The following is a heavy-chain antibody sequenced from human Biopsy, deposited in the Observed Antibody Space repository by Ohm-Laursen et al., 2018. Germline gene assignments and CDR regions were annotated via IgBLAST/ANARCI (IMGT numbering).Heavy chain of an antibody. J-gene: IGHJ4*02. CDR2: IYYSGST. V-gene: IGHV4-59*01. Sequence: SETLSLTCTVSGASITSYYWSWIRQPPGKGLEWIAFIYYSGSTSYNPSLESRVSLSVDTSKNQVSLKLSSVTAADTAFYYCATIAGWGSSPDLRPYWGQGTLVTVSS. D-gene: IGHD3-3*01. CDR3: ATIAGWGSSPDLRPY. CDR1: GASITSYY.